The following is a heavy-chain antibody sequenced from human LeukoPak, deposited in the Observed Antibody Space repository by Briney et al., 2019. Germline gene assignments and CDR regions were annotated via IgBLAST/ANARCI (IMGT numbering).Heavy chain of an antibody. V-gene: IGHV3-33*01. D-gene: IGHD3-3*01. J-gene: IGHJ3*02. Sequence: GGSLRLSCAASGFTFSTYGMHWVRQAPGKGQEWVAVIWPTESNKYHADSVKGRFTISRDNSKSTLFLQMSSLAGGDTAVYYCVGELVTATGTIGAFDIWGRGTMVTVSS. CDR3: VGELVTATGTIGAFDI. CDR2: IWPTESNK. CDR1: GFTFSTYG.